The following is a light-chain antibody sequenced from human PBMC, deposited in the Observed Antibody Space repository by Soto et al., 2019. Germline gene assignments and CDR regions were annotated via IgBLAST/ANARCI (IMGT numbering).Light chain of an antibody. CDR3: QQFNNYPLT. J-gene: IGKJ4*01. V-gene: IGKV1D-13*01. CDR1: QGISSA. CDR2: DAS. Sequence: AIQLTQSPSSLSASVGDRVTITCRASQGISSALAWYQQKPGKAPNLLISDASSLESGVPLRFSGSGSGTDFTLTISSLQPEDFATYYCQQFNNYPLTFGGGTKVDIK.